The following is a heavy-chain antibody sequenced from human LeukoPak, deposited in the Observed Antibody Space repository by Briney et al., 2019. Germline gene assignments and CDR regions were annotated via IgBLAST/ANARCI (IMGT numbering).Heavy chain of an antibody. CDR2: INHSGST. CDR1: GWSFSGYY. D-gene: IGHD3-10*01. CDR3: ARRVRLWTNDLYYYGTDV. J-gene: IGHJ6*02. V-gene: IGHV4-34*01. Sequence: PSETLPLTCAVYGWSFSGYYWSWIRQPPWKGPEWFGEINHSGSTNYTPSLKSRVTISVDTSKNKFSLKVRSVTAADSAVYYCARRVRLWTNDLYYYGTDVWGQGTTVTVSS.